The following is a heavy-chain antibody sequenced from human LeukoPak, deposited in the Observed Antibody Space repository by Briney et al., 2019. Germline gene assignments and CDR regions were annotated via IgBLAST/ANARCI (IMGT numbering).Heavy chain of an antibody. Sequence: PGGSLRLSCAASGFTFSSYAMSWVRQAPGKGLEWVSALSNSGDLTYYADSVKGRFTISRDNSKNTLYLQMNSLRAEGTAIYYCAKDVSVTTPYYFDYWGQGTLVTVSS. V-gene: IGHV3-23*01. J-gene: IGHJ4*02. CDR2: LSNSGDLT. CDR3: AKDVSVTTPYYFDY. D-gene: IGHD4-11*01. CDR1: GFTFSSYA.